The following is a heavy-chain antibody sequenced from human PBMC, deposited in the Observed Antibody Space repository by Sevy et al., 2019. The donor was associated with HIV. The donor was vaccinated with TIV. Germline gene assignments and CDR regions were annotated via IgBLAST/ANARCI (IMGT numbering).Heavy chain of an antibody. CDR2: INSAGYT. CDR3: ARGGGWSVLDWFDP. D-gene: IGHD6-19*01. Sequence: GGSLRLSCAASGFPVSSHYMSWVRQAPGKGLECVSLINSAGYTYYADSVKGGFSISRDSSKNTMDLQMNNLRVEDTALYYGARGGGWSVLDWFDPWGQGTQVTVSS. CDR1: GFPVSSHY. J-gene: IGHJ5*02. V-gene: IGHV3-53*01.